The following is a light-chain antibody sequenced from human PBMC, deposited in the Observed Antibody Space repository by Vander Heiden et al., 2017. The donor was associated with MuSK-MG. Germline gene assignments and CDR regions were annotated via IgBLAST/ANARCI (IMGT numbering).Light chain of an antibody. CDR3: QQYGSSPPT. CDR1: RSVSSSS. V-gene: IGKV3-20*01. CDR2: GAS. J-gene: IGKJ1*01. Sequence: EVVLTQSPGTLSLSPGERATLSCRASRSVSSSSLAWYQQKPGQAPRLLIYGASTRATGIPDRFSGSGSGTDFTLTISRLDPEDFAVYYCQQYGSSPPTFGQGTKVEIK.